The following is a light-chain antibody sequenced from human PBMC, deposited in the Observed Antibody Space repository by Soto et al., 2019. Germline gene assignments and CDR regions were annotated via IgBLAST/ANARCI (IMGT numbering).Light chain of an antibody. Sequence: QSVLTQPASVSGSPGQSITISCTGTSSDVGGYNYVSWYQQYPGKAPKLMIYEVSNRPSGVSNRFSGSKSGNTASLTISGLQAEDEADYYCSSYTSSSTHVVFGGGTKVTVL. CDR3: SSYTSSSTHVV. V-gene: IGLV2-14*01. CDR1: SSDVGGYNY. J-gene: IGLJ2*01. CDR2: EVS.